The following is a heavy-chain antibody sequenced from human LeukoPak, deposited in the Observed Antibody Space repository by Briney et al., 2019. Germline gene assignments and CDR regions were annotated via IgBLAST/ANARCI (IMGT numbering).Heavy chain of an antibody. V-gene: IGHV3-21*01. Sequence: GGSLRLSCAASGFTFSSYSMNWVRQAPGKGLEWVSSISSSSSYIYYADSVKGGFTISRDNAKNSLYLQMNSLRAEDTAVYYCARDQQQPHYFDYWGQGTLVTVSS. CDR2: ISSSSSYI. CDR1: GFTFSSYS. D-gene: IGHD6-13*01. J-gene: IGHJ4*02. CDR3: ARDQQQPHYFDY.